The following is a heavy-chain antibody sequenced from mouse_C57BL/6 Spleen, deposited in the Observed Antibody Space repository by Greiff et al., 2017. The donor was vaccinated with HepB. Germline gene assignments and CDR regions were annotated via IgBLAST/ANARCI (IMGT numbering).Heavy chain of an antibody. Sequence: EVHLVESGGGLVKPGGSLKLSCAASGFTFSSYAMSWVRQTPEKRLEWVATISDGGSYTYYPDNVKGRFTISRDNAKNNLYLQMSHLKSEDTAMYYCARVGSRYAMDYWGQGTSVTVSS. CDR3: ARVGSRYAMDY. D-gene: IGHD1-1*01. CDR2: ISDGGSYT. CDR1: GFTFSSYA. V-gene: IGHV5-4*01. J-gene: IGHJ4*01.